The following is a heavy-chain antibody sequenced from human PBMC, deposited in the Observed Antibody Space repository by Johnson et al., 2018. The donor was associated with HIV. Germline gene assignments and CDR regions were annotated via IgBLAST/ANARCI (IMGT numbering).Heavy chain of an antibody. Sequence: QMLLVESGGGVVQPGRSLRLSCAASGFTFSRYDMHWVRQAPGKGLEWGAIISYDGSNTYYADSVKGRFTISRDNSKNTLYLQMNSLRAEDTAVYYCARDHLTGNYAFDIWGQGTMVTISS. CDR2: ISYDGSNT. D-gene: IGHD7-27*01. CDR3: ARDHLTGNYAFDI. J-gene: IGHJ3*02. CDR1: GFTFSRYD. V-gene: IGHV3-30*03.